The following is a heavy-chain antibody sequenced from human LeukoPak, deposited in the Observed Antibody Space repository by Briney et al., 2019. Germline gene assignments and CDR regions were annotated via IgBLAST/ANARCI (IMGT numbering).Heavy chain of an antibody. V-gene: IGHV3-7*03. CDR2: INQSGSEK. J-gene: IGHJ4*02. Sequence: GTLTLSCAASGCTFSSYCRSWVRQAPGKGLEWVAHINQSGSEKYYVDSVKGRFTISRDNSKNSLYLQMNSLRAEDTAVYYCARGGPYCSSASCAARYWGQGTLVTVSS. CDR3: ARGGPYCSSASCAARY. CDR1: GCTFSSYC. D-gene: IGHD2-15*01.